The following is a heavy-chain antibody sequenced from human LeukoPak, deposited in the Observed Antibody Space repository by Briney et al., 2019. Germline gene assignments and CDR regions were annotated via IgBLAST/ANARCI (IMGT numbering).Heavy chain of an antibody. CDR1: GFTFSDSW. V-gene: IGHV3-74*01. CDR2: IRSDGSDT. Sequence: GGSLRLSCAASGFTFSDSWMHWVRQAPGEGLVWVSRIRSDGSDTRYAESVKGRFTISRDNAKNTLYLQMNSLRAEDTAVYYCARDWFHAIDYWGQGTLVTVSS. D-gene: IGHD2/OR15-2a*01. CDR3: ARDWFHAIDY. J-gene: IGHJ4*02.